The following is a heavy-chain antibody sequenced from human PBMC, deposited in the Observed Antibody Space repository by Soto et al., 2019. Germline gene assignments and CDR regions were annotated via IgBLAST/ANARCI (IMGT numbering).Heavy chain of an antibody. CDR3: AKNSAATIRVGYDY. CDR1: GFTFSSYP. CDR2: IVASDGIT. D-gene: IGHD5-12*01. V-gene: IGHV3-23*01. Sequence: EVQLLESGGGLAQPGGSLRLSCAASGFTFSSYPMSWVRQAPGQGLEWVSGIVASDGITYYADSVKGRFTISRDNSKNTLYLQMNSLRAEDTAVYYCAKNSAATIRVGYDYWGQGTLVTVSS. J-gene: IGHJ4*02.